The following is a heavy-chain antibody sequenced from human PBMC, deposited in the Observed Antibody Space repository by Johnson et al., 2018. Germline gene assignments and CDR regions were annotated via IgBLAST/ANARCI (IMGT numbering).Heavy chain of an antibody. CDR3: ARGSGSSAYYVDAFDI. V-gene: IGHV4-59*01. D-gene: IGHD3-22*01. Sequence: QVQLQESGPGLVKPSETLSLTCNVSGGSISSSFWSWIRQPPGKGLEWLTYIHYSGNPTYNPSLMSRFPILLYTSKNQFSLKLSPVTAADPAVYYCARGSGSSAYYVDAFDIWGQGTMVTVSS. J-gene: IGHJ3*02. CDR2: IHYSGNP. CDR1: GGSISSSF.